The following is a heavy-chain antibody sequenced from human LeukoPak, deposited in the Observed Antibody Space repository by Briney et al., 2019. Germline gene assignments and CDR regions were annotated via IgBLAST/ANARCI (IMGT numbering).Heavy chain of an antibody. CDR2: INEDGSTT. Sequence: GGSLRLTCAASGFTFSSNWMHWVRQAPGKGLVWVSRINEDGSTTNYADSVKGRFTISRDNAKNTLYLQMNSLRAEDTAVYYCARDIGATNWFDPWGQGTLVTVSS. J-gene: IGHJ5*02. CDR1: GFTFSSNW. D-gene: IGHD1-26*01. CDR3: ARDIGATNWFDP. V-gene: IGHV3-74*01.